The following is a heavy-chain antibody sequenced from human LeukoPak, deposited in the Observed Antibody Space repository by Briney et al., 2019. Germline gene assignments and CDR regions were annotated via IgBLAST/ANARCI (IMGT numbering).Heavy chain of an antibody. CDR1: GGSISSDY. CDR3: ARGYYDSSGSSNTCDV. CDR2: IHHSGNT. Sequence: SETLSLTCTVSGGSISSDYWSWIRHPPGKGLERIGYIHHSGNTNYNPSLKSRVTTSVDTSKYQFSLKLSSVTAADTAVYYCARGYYDSSGSSNTCDVWGQGTLVTVSS. D-gene: IGHD3-22*01. J-gene: IGHJ3*01. V-gene: IGHV4-59*08.